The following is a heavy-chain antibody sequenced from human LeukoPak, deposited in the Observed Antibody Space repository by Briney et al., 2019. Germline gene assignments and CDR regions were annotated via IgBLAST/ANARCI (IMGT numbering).Heavy chain of an antibody. V-gene: IGHV3-7*01. Sequence: GGSLRLSCAASGFTVSSNYMSWVRQAPGKGLEWVANIKLDGSEKYYVDSVKGRFTISRDNAKNSLYLQMNSLRAEDTAVYYCARGHSISPSWFDPWGQGTLVTVSS. J-gene: IGHJ5*02. CDR2: IKLDGSEK. CDR1: GFTVSSNY. D-gene: IGHD6-13*01. CDR3: ARGHSISPSWFDP.